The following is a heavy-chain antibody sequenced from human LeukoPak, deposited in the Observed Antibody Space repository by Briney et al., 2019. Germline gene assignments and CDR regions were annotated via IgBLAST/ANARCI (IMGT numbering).Heavy chain of an antibody. D-gene: IGHD6-13*01. V-gene: IGHV1-46*01. J-gene: IGHJ6*03. CDR2: INPSGGST. Sequence: ASVKVSCKASGYIFTSYYIHWVRQAPGQGLEWMGIINPSGGSTSYAQKFQGRVTITADESTSTAYMELSSLRSEDTAVYYCARVAAAFSNYYYYMDVWGKGTTVTISS. CDR1: GYIFTSYY. CDR3: ARVAAAFSNYYYYMDV.